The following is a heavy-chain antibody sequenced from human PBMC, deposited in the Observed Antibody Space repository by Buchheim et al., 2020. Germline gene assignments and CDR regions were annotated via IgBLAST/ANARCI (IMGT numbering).Heavy chain of an antibody. Sequence: QVQLQESGPGQVKPSETLSLTCTVSGGSISSDYWSWIRQSPGKGLEWIGCIFYSGNTHYNPSLKSRVTISSDKSKNQFSLKLNLVTAADTAVYYCARGSGNSWHLLHWGQGTL. J-gene: IGHJ1*01. CDR2: IFYSGNT. D-gene: IGHD6-13*01. CDR1: GGSISSDY. V-gene: IGHV4-59*01. CDR3: ARGSGNSWHLLH.